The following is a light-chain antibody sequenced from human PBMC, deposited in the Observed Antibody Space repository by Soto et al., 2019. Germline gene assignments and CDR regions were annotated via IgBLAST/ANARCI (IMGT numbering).Light chain of an antibody. CDR3: MQALQTPWT. CDR2: LCS. Sequence: DIVMTQSPLSLPVTPGEPASISCRSSQSLLHSNGYKYLDWYLQKAGQSPQLLIYLCSNRASGVPDRFSGSGSGTDFTLKISRVEAEDVGVYYCMQALQTPWTFGQGTNVEIK. V-gene: IGKV2-28*01. J-gene: IGKJ1*01. CDR1: QSLLHSNGYKY.